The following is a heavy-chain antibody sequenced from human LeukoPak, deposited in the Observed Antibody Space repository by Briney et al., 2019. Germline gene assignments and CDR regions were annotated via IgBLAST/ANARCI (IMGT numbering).Heavy chain of an antibody. V-gene: IGHV3-30*04. CDR3: ARDAGGHRRFGELFGRRHNWFDP. J-gene: IGHJ5*02. CDR1: GFTFSSYA. Sequence: GGSLRLSCAASGFTFSSYAMHWVRQAPGKGLEWVAVISYDGSNKYYADSVKGRFTISRDNSKNTLYLQMNSLRAEDTAVYYCARDAGGHRRFGELFGRRHNWFDPWGQGTLVTVSS. D-gene: IGHD3-10*01. CDR2: ISYDGSNK.